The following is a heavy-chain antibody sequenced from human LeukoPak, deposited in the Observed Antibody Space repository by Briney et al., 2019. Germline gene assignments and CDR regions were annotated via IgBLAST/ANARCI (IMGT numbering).Heavy chain of an antibody. CDR1: GYTFTTYG. J-gene: IGHJ4*02. V-gene: IGHV1-18*04. CDR3: ARYCSSTSCYSDY. Sequence: ASVKVSCKASGYTFTTYGISWVRQAPGQGLECMGWINPYNGNTNYAQKLQGRVTMTRDTSITTAYMELTRLRSDDTAVYYCARYCSSTSCYSDYWGQGTLVTVSS. CDR2: INPYNGNT. D-gene: IGHD2-2*01.